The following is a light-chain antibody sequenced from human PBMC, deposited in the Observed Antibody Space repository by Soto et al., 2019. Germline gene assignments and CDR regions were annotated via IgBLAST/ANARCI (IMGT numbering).Light chain of an antibody. CDR1: QAISSC. Sequence: DIQLTQSPSFLSASAGDRVTITCRASQAISSCLVWYQQKPGKAPKVLIYGASTLQSGVPSRFSGSGSGTEFTLTISSLQPEDFATYYCQQLNTFPRTFGQGTQLDIK. CDR3: QQLNTFPRT. CDR2: GAS. V-gene: IGKV1-9*01. J-gene: IGKJ5*01.